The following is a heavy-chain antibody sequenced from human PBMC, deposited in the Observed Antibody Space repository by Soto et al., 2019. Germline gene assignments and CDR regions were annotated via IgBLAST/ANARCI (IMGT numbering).Heavy chain of an antibody. J-gene: IGHJ4*02. CDR2: ISSGSSDR. Sequence: QVQLVESGGGLVKPGGSLRLFCAASGFTFSNYYMSWIRQAPGKGLEWVSYISSGSSDRKHAESVEGRFTISRDNAKNSLYQQMNNLRAEDTAVYYCARGYYGSGTYVLDSWGQGTLVTVSS. CDR1: GFTFSNYY. D-gene: IGHD3-10*01. CDR3: ARGYYGSGTYVLDS. V-gene: IGHV3-11*05.